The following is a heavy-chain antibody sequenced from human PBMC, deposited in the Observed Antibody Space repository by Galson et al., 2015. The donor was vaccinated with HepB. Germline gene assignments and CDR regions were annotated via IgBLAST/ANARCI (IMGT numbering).Heavy chain of an antibody. D-gene: IGHD3-10*01. Sequence: SVKVSCKVSGYTLTELSMHWVRQAPGKGLEWMGGFDPEDGETIYAQKFQGRVTMTEDTSTDTAYMELSSLRSEDTAVYYCATPLLWFGELSPPDYWGQGTLVTVSS. V-gene: IGHV1-24*01. CDR1: GYTLTELS. CDR2: FDPEDGET. J-gene: IGHJ4*02. CDR3: ATPLLWFGELSPPDY.